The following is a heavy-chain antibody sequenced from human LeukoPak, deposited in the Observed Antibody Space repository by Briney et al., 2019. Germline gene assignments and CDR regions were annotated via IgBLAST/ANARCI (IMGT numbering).Heavy chain of an antibody. V-gene: IGHV4-39*01. CDR3: VRHFGT. CDR2: IYYSGST. Sequence: SETLSLTCTVSGGSISSSYYYWGWIRQPPGKGLEWIGSIYYSGSTYYNPSLKSRVTISVDTSKNQFSLKLRSVTAADTAVYYCVRHFGTWGQGTLVTVSS. D-gene: IGHD3/OR15-3a*01. CDR1: GGSISSSYYY. J-gene: IGHJ4*02.